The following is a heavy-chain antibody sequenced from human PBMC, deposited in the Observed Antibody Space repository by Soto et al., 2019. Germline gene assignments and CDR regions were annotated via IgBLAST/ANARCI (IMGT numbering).Heavy chain of an antibody. V-gene: IGHV4-39*01. J-gene: IGHJ4*02. D-gene: IGHD6-6*01. CDR3: ATQTGSSPSNS. Sequence: PSETLSVICTVSGGSIRGSSYYWGWIRQPPGKGLEWIASIYYTGSTFYNPSLKGRVTISVDTSKNQFSLNLSSVTAADTAISYCATQTGSSPSNSWGQGTLVTVSS. CDR2: IYYTGST. CDR1: GGSIRGSSYY.